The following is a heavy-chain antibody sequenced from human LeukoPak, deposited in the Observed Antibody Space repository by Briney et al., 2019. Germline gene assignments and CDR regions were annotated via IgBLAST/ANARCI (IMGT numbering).Heavy chain of an antibody. CDR2: ISSSSSYI. CDR1: GFTFSSYS. Sequence: GGSLRLSCAASGFTFSSYSMSWVRQAPGKGLEWVSSISSSSSYIYYADSVKGRFTISRDNAKNSLYLQMNSLRAEDTAVYYCARAGSGYDYDYWGQGTLVTVSS. V-gene: IGHV3-21*01. D-gene: IGHD5-12*01. CDR3: ARAGSGYDYDY. J-gene: IGHJ4*02.